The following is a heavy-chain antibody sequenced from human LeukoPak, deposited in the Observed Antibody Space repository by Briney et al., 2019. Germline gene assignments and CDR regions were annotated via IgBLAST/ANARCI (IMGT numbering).Heavy chain of an antibody. V-gene: IGHV3-33*01. Sequence: PGRSLRLSCAASGFSFTSYGMHWVRQAPGKGLEWVAVIWYDGTNKYYADSVKGRFTISRDTSNNMLYLQMNSLRAEDTAVYYCARVSESGSSDYWGQGTLVTVSS. CDR2: IWYDGTNK. D-gene: IGHD2-15*01. CDR3: ARVSESGSSDY. CDR1: GFSFTSYG. J-gene: IGHJ4*02.